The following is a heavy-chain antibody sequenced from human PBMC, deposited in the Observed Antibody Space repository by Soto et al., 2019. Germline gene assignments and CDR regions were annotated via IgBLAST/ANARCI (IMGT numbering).Heavy chain of an antibody. CDR1: GYTFTHHG. J-gene: IGHJ3*02. CDR2: INPYNANT. V-gene: IGHV1-18*04. Sequence: GASVKVSCQTSGYTFTHHGINWVRQAPGQGLEWIGWINPYNANTNYAQKLQGRVTMTTDTSPSTAYMDLRSLTSDDPAVYYCARDRVAGIWGDAFDIWGQGTMVTVSS. D-gene: IGHD3-16*01. CDR3: ARDRVAGIWGDAFDI.